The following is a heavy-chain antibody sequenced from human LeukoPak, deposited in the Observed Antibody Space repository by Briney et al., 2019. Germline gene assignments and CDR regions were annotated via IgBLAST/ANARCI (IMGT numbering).Heavy chain of an antibody. Sequence: SQTLSLTCAISGDGVSSNSAAWNWIRQSPSRGLEWLGRTYYRSKWYNDYAVSVESRITINPDTSKNQFSLKLSSVTAADTAVYYCARAGGYCSSTSCSDDAFDIWGQGTMVTVSS. V-gene: IGHV6-1*01. J-gene: IGHJ3*02. D-gene: IGHD2-2*01. CDR2: TYYRSKWYN. CDR3: ARAGGYCSSTSCSDDAFDI. CDR1: GDGVSSNSAA.